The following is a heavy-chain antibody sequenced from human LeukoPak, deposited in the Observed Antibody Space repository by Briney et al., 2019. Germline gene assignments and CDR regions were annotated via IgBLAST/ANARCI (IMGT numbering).Heavy chain of an antibody. V-gene: IGHV3-53*01. CDR2: IYSGGST. CDR1: GFTVSSNY. CDR3: AREDVVVPAAMPDYYYYYGMDV. Sequence: GGSLRLSCAASGFTVSSNYMSWVRQAPGKGLEWVSVIYSGGSTYYAGSVKGRFTISRDNSKNTLYLQMNSLRAEDTAVYYCAREDVVVPAAMPDYYYYYGMDVWGQGTTVTVSS. J-gene: IGHJ6*02. D-gene: IGHD2-2*01.